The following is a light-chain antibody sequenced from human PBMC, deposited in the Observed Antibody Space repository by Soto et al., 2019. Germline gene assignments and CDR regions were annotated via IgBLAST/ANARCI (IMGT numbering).Light chain of an antibody. J-gene: IGLJ1*01. CDR3: ETWDDSRSGGYV. Sequence: QSVLTQPPSVSATPGQRVTVSCSGSTSNIGSNSVNWVQHLPETAPQLLIYNNNQRPSGVPDRFSGSKSGTSASLAISGLQSDDEADYDGETWDDSRSGGYVFGSGTKVTVL. CDR2: NNN. CDR1: TSNIGSNS. V-gene: IGLV1-44*01.